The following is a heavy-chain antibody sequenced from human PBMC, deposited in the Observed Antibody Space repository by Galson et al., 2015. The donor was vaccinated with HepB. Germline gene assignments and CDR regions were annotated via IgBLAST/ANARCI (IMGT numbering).Heavy chain of an antibody. CDR2: IYYSGST. J-gene: IGHJ4*02. V-gene: IGHV4-59*01. CDR1: GGSISSYY. Sequence: ETLSLTCTVSGGSISSYYWSWIRQPPGKGLEWIGYIYYSGSTNYNPSLKSRVTISVDTSKNQFSLKLSSVTAADTAVYYCARGTYYYDSSGYFPFRPYYFDYWGQGTLVTVSS. D-gene: IGHD3-22*01. CDR3: ARGTYYYDSSGYFPFRPYYFDY.